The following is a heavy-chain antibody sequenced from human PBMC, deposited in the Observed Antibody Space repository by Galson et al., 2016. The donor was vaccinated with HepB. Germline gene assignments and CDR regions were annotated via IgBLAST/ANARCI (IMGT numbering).Heavy chain of an antibody. CDR2: IKAKTDGWTR. CDR1: GLAFSNAW. CDR3: ATGIGLFES. V-gene: IGHV3-15*01. Sequence: SLRLSCAASGLAFSNAWMSWVRQAPGKGLEWVARIKAKTDGWTRDYGAPVKGRFTISRDDSQHTVFLQMNSLKIEDTAVYYCATGIGLFESWGQGTLVTVS. J-gene: IGHJ4*02. D-gene: IGHD3-16*01.